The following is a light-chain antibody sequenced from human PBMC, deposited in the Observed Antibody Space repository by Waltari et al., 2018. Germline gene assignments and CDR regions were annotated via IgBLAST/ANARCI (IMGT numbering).Light chain of an antibody. CDR2: DAS. Sequence: EIVLTQSPGTLALSPGERATLSCRASQSVGSALAWYQQKPGQAPRLLIYDASSRATGISDKFSGSGSGTDFSITISRVEPEDFAVYFCQMYVRLPVTFGQGTKVEVK. J-gene: IGKJ1*01. CDR3: QMYVRLPVT. CDR1: QSVGSA. V-gene: IGKV3-20*01.